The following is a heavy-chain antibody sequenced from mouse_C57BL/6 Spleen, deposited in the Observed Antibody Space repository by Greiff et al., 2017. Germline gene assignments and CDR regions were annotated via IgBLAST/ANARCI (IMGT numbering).Heavy chain of an antibody. CDR3: ARGGYYRFAY. J-gene: IGHJ3*01. CDR2: IDPSDSYT. CDR1: GYTFTSYW. D-gene: IGHD2-3*01. Sequence: QVQLKQPGAELVKPGASVKLSCKASGYTFTSYWMQWVKQRPGQGLEWIGEIDPSDSYTNYNQKFKGKATLTVDTSSSTAYMQLSSLTSEDSAVYYCARGGYYRFAYWGQGTLVTVSA. V-gene: IGHV1-50*01.